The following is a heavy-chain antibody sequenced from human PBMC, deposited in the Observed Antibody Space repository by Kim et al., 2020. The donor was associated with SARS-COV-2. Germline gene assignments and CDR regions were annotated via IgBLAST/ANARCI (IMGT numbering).Heavy chain of an antibody. CDR2: MIPKNGGT. CDR3: ARERETAETSFFDV. V-gene: IGHV1-2*02. D-gene: IGHD2-21*02. CDR1: GYTFTDNY. J-gene: IGHJ2*01. Sequence: ASVKVSCKAYGYTFTDNYIHWVRRAPGHGLEWMGWMIPKNGGTNYEHKFKGRITMTRDTSTGTAYMDLHRLTSDDTAVYYCARERETAETSFFDVWGRG.